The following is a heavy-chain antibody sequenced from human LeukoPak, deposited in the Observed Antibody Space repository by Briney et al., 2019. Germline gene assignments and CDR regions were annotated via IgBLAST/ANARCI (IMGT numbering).Heavy chain of an antibody. Sequence: GGSLRLSCAASGFTFSSYDMHWVRQATGKGLEWVSAIGTAGDTYYPGSVKGRFTISRENAKNSLYLQMNSLRAGDTAVYYCAKLGVVGATAAFDYWGQGTLVTVSS. V-gene: IGHV3-13*01. D-gene: IGHD1-26*01. CDR3: AKLGVVGATAAFDY. J-gene: IGHJ4*02. CDR1: GFTFSSYD. CDR2: IGTAGDT.